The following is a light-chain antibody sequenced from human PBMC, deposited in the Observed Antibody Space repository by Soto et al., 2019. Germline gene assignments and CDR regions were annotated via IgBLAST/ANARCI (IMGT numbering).Light chain of an antibody. CDR1: QSVSNNY. V-gene: IGKV3-20*01. CDR3: QQYGDSPQT. CDR2: GAS. Sequence: EIVLTQSPGTLSLSPGERATLSCRASQSVSNNYLAWYQQKPGQAPRLLIYGASTRATGIPDRISGSGSGTDFTLTISRLEPDDFAVYYCQQYGDSPQTFGQGTKVDIK. J-gene: IGKJ1*01.